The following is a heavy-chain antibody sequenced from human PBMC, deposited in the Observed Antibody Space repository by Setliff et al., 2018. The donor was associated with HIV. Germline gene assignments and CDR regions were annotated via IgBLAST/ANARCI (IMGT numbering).Heavy chain of an antibody. CDR1: GGSISTYY. CDR2: IYFTGSS. J-gene: IGHJ3*01. D-gene: IGHD4-17*01. V-gene: IGHV4-59*01. CDR3: ARVQMAYAAFDV. Sequence: SETLSLTCTVSGGSISTYYWSWTRQPPGKGLEWIGSIYFTGSSDNNPSLKSRVTLSVDTSKHQFSLKLSSVTAADTAVYYCARVQMAYAAFDVWGQGTMVTVSS.